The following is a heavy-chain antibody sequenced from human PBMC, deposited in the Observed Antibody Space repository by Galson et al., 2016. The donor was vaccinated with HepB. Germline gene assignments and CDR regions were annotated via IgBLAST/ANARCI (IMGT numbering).Heavy chain of an antibody. D-gene: IGHD1-26*01. CDR2: ISCDGSGK. J-gene: IGHJ5*02. CDR3: ARVDWDSEHH. V-gene: IGHV3-30-3*01. CDR1: TFTFSSYS. Sequence: SLRLSCAASTFTFSSYSMHWVRQAPGKGLEWVAVISCDGSGKYYADSVKGRFTISRDNSRNTLYLQMNGLRAEDTAVYYCARVDWDSEHHWGQGTLLTVSS.